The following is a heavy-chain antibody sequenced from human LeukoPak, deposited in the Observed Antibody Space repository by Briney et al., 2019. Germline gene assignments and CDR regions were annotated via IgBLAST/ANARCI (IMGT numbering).Heavy chain of an antibody. CDR1: GLIFSEFA. CDR2: IKSKTDGGTT. D-gene: IGHD6-19*01. J-gene: IGHJ4*02. V-gene: IGHV3-15*01. CDR3: TTDSGWYLDY. Sequence: PGGSLRLSCEASGLIFSEFAMTWVRQAPGKGLEWVGRIKSKTDGGTTDYAAPVKGRFTISRDDSKNTLYLQMNSLKTEDTAVYYCTTDSGWYLDYWGQGTLVTVSS.